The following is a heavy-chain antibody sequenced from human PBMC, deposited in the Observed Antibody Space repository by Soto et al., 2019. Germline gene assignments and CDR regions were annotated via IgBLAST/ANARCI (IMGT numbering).Heavy chain of an antibody. V-gene: IGHV4-30-4*01. Sequence: QVQLQESGPGLVKHSQTLSLTCTVSGASISSGDSFWSWIRQPPGKGLEWIAYIYSSGSTYYNPSLKRRVAISIDTSKNQFSLNLSSLTAADTAVYYCASLNLSFDPWGQGTLVTVSS. CDR3: ASLNLSFDP. CDR1: GASISSGDSF. J-gene: IGHJ5*02. CDR2: IYSSGST.